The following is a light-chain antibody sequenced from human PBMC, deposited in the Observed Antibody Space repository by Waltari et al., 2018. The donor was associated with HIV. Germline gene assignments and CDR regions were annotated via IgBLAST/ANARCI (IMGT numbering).Light chain of an antibody. CDR2: AAS. CDR3: QQTYTTPIT. Sequence: DIQMTQSPSSLSAAIGDRVTITCRAGQTIDRYVNWYQQKPGKAPKVLIYAASTLQTGVPSRFSGSGSGTDFTLTISSLQAEDFAIYYCQQTYTTPITFGQGTRLEVK. J-gene: IGKJ5*01. CDR1: QTIDRY. V-gene: IGKV1-39*01.